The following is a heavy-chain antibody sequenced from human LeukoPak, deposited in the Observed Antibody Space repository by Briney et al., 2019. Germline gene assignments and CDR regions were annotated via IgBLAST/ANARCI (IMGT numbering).Heavy chain of an antibody. V-gene: IGHV1-2*02. CDR2: INPDSGGT. Sequence: ASVKVSCKASGYNFTGYYMHWVRQAPGQGLEWMGWINPDSGGTNYAQKFQGRVTMTRDTSISTAYMELSRLRSDDTAVYYCARDPLEYDFWSGYYRSEWWFDPWGQGTLVTVSS. CDR1: GYNFTGYY. CDR3: ARDPLEYDFWSGYYRSEWWFDP. D-gene: IGHD3-3*01. J-gene: IGHJ5*02.